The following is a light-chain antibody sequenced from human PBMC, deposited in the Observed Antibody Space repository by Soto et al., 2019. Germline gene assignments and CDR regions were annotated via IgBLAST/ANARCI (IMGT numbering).Light chain of an antibody. Sequence: DLQMTQSPSSVSASVGDRVTITCRASQNINSWLAWYQQKPGKAPKLLIYGASSLHSGVPSRFSGSGSGTDFTLTINSLQPEDFATYYCQQANSFPPWTFGQGTKVEIK. CDR1: QNINSW. J-gene: IGKJ1*01. CDR2: GAS. CDR3: QQANSFPPWT. V-gene: IGKV1-12*01.